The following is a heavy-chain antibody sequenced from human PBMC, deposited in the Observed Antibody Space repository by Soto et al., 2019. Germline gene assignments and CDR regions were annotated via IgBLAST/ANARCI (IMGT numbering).Heavy chain of an antibody. CDR2: IYSGGST. V-gene: IGHV3-53*02. D-gene: IGHD2-2*02. CDR1: GFTVSNNY. CDR3: ATYTSLDY. J-gene: IGHJ4*02. Sequence: EVQLVETGGCLIQPGGSLRLSCAASGFTVSNNYMSWVRQSPGKGLELVSLIYSGGSTFYADSVKGRFTISRDNSKNTLFLQMNSLRAEDTAVYFCATYTSLDYWGQGTLVTVSS.